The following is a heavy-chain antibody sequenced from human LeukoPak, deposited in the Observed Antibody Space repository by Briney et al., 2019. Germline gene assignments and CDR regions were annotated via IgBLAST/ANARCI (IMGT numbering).Heavy chain of an antibody. CDR3: ARATMTTVTR. CDR1: GGSISSGGYS. CDR2: IYHSGST. J-gene: IGHJ4*02. D-gene: IGHD4-17*01. Sequence: SETLSLTCAVSGGSISSGGYSWSWIRQPPGKGLEWIGYIYHSGSTYYNPSLKSRVTISVDRSKNQFSLKLSSVTAADTAVYYCARATMTTVTRWGQGTLVTVSS. V-gene: IGHV4-30-2*01.